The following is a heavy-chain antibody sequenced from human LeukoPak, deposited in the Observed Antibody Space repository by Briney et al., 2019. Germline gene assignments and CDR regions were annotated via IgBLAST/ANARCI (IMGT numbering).Heavy chain of an antibody. J-gene: IGHJ6*03. CDR2: ISYDGSNK. CDR3: ARVDTAMVYYYYYYMDV. CDR1: GFTFSSYA. Sequence: PGGSLRLSCAASGFTFSSYAMHWVRQAPGKGLEWVAVISYDGSNKYYADSVKGRFTISRDNSKNTLYLQMNSLRAEDTAVYYCARVDTAMVYYYYYYMDVWGKGTTVTVSS. V-gene: IGHV3-30-3*01. D-gene: IGHD5-18*01.